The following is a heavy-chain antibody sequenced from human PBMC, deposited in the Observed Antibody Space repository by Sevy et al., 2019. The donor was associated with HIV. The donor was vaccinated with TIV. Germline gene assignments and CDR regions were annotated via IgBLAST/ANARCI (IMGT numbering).Heavy chain of an antibody. D-gene: IGHD3-16*01. V-gene: IGHV1-58*01. CDR2: VVVGSGGT. CDR1: GFTFSSAA. J-gene: IGHJ3*02. CDR3: AAEDTTRFGGPWRVFDI. Sequence: ASVKVSCKVSGFTFSSAAVQWVRQARGQGLEWIGWVVVGSGGTDYAQKFQERVTITRDMSTKTVSMDLSSLRFEDTAVYYCAAEDTTRFGGPWRVFDIWGQGTVVTVSS.